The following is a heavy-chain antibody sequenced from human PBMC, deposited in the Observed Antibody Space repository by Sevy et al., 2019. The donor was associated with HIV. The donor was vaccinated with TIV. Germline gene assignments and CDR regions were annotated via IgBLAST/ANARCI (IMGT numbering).Heavy chain of an antibody. CDR1: GFTFSSYD. J-gene: IGHJ4*02. CDR3: ARERSGRGDDLDY. V-gene: IGHV3-48*02. Sequence: GGSLRLSCAASGFTFSSYDMNWVRQAPGKGLEWVSFISSRSSTIYYADSVKGRFTISRDNAKNSLYLQMNSLRDEDTAVYFCARERSGRGDDLDYWGQGTLVTVSS. CDR2: ISSRSSTI. D-gene: IGHD1-26*01.